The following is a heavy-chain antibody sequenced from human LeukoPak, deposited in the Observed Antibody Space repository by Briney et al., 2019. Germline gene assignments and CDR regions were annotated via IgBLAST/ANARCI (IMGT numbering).Heavy chain of an antibody. CDR3: ARGLSIGYSSSWYAPAPFDAFDI. D-gene: IGHD6-13*01. CDR2: INHSGST. Sequence: ETLSLTCAVCGGSFSGYYWSWIRQPPGKGLEWIGEINHSGSTNYNPSLKSRVTISVDTSKNQFSLKLSSVTAADTAVYYCARGLSIGYSSSWYAPAPFDAFDIWGQGTMVTVSS. J-gene: IGHJ3*02. CDR1: GGSFSGYY. V-gene: IGHV4-34*01.